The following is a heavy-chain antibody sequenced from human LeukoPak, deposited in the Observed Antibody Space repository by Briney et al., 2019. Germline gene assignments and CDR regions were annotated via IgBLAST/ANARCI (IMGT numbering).Heavy chain of an antibody. V-gene: IGHV1-18*01. CDR3: AAATGATAGSYAFDI. Sequence: ASVKVSCKASGYTFTSYGISRVRQAPGQGLEWMGWISGYNGNTNYAQKDQGRVTMTTDTSTSTAYMELRSLRSDDTAVYYCAAATGATAGSYAFDIWGQGTMVTVSS. CDR2: ISGYNGNT. J-gene: IGHJ3*02. CDR1: GYTFTSYG. D-gene: IGHD1-26*01.